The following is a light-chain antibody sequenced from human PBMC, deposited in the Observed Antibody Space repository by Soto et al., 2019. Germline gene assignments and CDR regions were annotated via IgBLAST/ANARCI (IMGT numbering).Light chain of an antibody. Sequence: QSALTQPPSASGTPGQRVTISCSGSSSNIGSNTVNWYQQLPGTAPKLLIYSNNQRPSGVPDRISSSKSGTSASLAISGLQSEDEADYYCAAWDDSLNGYVFGTGTKVTVL. V-gene: IGLV1-44*01. CDR3: AAWDDSLNGYV. J-gene: IGLJ1*01. CDR1: SSNIGSNT. CDR2: SNN.